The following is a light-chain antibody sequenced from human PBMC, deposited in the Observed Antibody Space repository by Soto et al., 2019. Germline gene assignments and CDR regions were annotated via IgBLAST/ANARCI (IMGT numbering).Light chain of an antibody. CDR3: LQDYNYPRT. CDR2: AAS. Sequence: AIQMTQTPTSLSASVGDRVTITCRASQDIRNGLGWYQQKPGKAPQLLIYAASTLQSGVPSRFSGSGSGTDFTLTISSLQPEDFATYYCLQDYNYPRTFGQGTKVEIK. CDR1: QDIRNG. V-gene: IGKV1-6*01. J-gene: IGKJ1*01.